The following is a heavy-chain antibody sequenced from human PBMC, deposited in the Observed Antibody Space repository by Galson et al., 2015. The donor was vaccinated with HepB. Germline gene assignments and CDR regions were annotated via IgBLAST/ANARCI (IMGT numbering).Heavy chain of an antibody. J-gene: IGHJ4*02. CDR1: GFTFSSYG. V-gene: IGHV3-30*18. D-gene: IGHD6-13*01. CDR2: ISYDGSNK. CDR3: AKAAWAAAGFDY. Sequence: SLRLSCAASGFTFSSYGMHWVRQAPGKGLEWVAVISYDGSNKYYADSVKGRFTISRDNSKNTLYLQMNSLRAEDTAVYYCAKAAWAAAGFDYWGQGTLVTVSS.